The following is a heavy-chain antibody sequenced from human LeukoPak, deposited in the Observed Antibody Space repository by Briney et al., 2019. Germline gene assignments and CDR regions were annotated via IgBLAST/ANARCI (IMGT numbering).Heavy chain of an antibody. Sequence: GGSLRLSCAASGFTFSSYAMSWVRQAPGKGLEWVSAISGSGGSTYYADSVKGRFTISRDNVKNSLYLQMNSLRAEDTAVYYCTREQDREAAATVIGDSWGQGTLVTVSS. CDR2: ISGSGGST. V-gene: IGHV3-23*01. CDR1: GFTFSSYA. J-gene: IGHJ4*02. D-gene: IGHD2-15*01. CDR3: TREQDREAAATVIGDS.